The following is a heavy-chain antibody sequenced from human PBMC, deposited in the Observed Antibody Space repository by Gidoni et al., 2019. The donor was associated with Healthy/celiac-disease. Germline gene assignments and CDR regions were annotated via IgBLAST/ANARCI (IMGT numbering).Heavy chain of an antibody. J-gene: IGHJ5*02. CDR2: INPNSGGT. CDR1: GYTFTGYY. Sequence: QVQLVQSGAEVKKPGASVKVYCKASGYTFTGYYMHWVRQAPGQGLEWMGRINPNSGGTNYAQKFQGRVTMTRDTSISTAYMELSRLRSDDTAVYYCASLDRFGELLNNWFDPWGQGTLVTVSS. V-gene: IGHV1-2*06. CDR3: ASLDRFGELLNNWFDP. D-gene: IGHD3-10*01.